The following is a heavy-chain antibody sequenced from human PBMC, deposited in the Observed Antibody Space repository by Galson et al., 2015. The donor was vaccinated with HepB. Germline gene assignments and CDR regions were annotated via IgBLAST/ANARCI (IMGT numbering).Heavy chain of an antibody. V-gene: IGHV3-30*18. D-gene: IGHD3-10*01. CDR1: GFTFSSYG. CDR3: AKDGGSGNYWPDYYYYGTAV. CDR2: ISYDGSNR. Sequence: SLRLSCAASGFTFSSYGMHWVRQAPGKGLEWVAVISYDGSNRYYADSVKGRFTISRDKFENTVYLQMNSLRAEDTAVYYCAKDGGSGNYWPDYYYYGTAVWGQGTTVTVSS. J-gene: IGHJ6*02.